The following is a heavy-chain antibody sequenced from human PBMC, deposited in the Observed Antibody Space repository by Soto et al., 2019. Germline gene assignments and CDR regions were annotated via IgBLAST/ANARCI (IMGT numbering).Heavy chain of an antibody. J-gene: IGHJ4*02. CDR2: VKSKSAGGTT. CDR3: TTDGRVTVLPLFAY. V-gene: IGHV3-15*01. D-gene: IGHD2-21*02. Sequence: EVQLVESGGGFVKPGGSLRLSCAASGFIFNDAWMGWVRQAPGKGLEWVARVKSKSAGGTTDYPAPVKGRFSISRDDSKYVLYLQMNRLKIEDTAVYHCTTDGRVTVLPLFAYWGQGTLVTVSS. CDR1: GFIFNDAW.